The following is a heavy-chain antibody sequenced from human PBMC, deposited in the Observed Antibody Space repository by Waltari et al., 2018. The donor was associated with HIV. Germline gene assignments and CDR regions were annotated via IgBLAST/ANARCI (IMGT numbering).Heavy chain of an antibody. Sequence: QLQLQESGPGLVKPSETLSLNCTVSGCSVSSSSYFWGWIRQPPGKGLEWVGRIYYTGRAYYNPSLKSRVTISVDTSKNQFSLKVTSVTAADTAVYYCARHALRVGAAYWNFDLWGRGTLVTVSS. J-gene: IGHJ2*01. CDR3: ARHALRVGAAYWNFDL. CDR1: GCSVSSSSYF. V-gene: IGHV4-39*01. D-gene: IGHD1-26*01. CDR2: IYYTGRA.